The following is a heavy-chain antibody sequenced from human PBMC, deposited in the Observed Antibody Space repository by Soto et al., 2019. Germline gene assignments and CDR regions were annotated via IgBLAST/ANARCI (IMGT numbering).Heavy chain of an antibody. Sequence: QLQLQESGPGLVKPSETLSLTCTVSGGSISSSSYYWGWIRQPPGKGLEWIGSIYYSGSTYYNPSLKSRVTISVDTSKNQFSLKLSSVTAADTAVYYCASLTTVTIKGFDYWGQGTLVTVSS. D-gene: IGHD4-17*01. V-gene: IGHV4-39*01. CDR3: ASLTTVTIKGFDY. CDR1: GGSISSSSYY. CDR2: IYYSGST. J-gene: IGHJ4*02.